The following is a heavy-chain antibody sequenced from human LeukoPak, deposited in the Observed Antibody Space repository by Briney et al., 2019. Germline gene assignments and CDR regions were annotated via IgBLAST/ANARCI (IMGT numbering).Heavy chain of an antibody. V-gene: IGHV7-4-1*02. CDR1: GYTFTSYA. Sequence: GASVXXSCXASGYTFTSYAMNWVRQAPGQGLXXXGWINANTGNPTYAQGFTGRFVFSLDTSVSTAYLQISSLKAEDTAVYYCARGNIVVVVAARYWGQGTLVTVSS. J-gene: IGHJ4*02. D-gene: IGHD2-15*01. CDR2: INANTGNP. CDR3: ARGNIVVVVAARY.